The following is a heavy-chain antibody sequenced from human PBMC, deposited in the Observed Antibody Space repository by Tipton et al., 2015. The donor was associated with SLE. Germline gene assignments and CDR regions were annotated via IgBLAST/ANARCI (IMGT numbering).Heavy chain of an antibody. CDR1: GGSISSNF. J-gene: IGHJ6*03. D-gene: IGHD3-3*01. Sequence: TLSLTCTVSGGSISSNFWSWIRQSPGKGLEWIGYIYSGGSTKYNPYFESRVTISVDTSKNQFSLKLSSVTAADTAVYYCARLTIFGVVIIGNYYYYMDVWGKGTTVTVSS. CDR3: ARLTIFGVVIIGNYYYYMDV. V-gene: IGHV4-59*12. CDR2: IYSGGST.